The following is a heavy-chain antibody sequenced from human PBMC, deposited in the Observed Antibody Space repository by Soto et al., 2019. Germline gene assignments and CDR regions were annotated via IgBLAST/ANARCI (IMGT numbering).Heavy chain of an antibody. V-gene: IGHV4-34*01. CDR2: INHSGST. J-gene: IGHJ4*02. CDR3: ARGGPRRTAAAGPFDY. Sequence: QVQLQQWGAGLLKPSETLSLTCAVYGGSFSGYYWSWIRQPPGKGLEWSGEINHSGSTNYNPSLKSRVPISVDTANNQCSLKLSSVTAAVTAVYDCARGGPRRTAAAGPFDYWGQGTLVTVSS. CDR1: GGSFSGYY. D-gene: IGHD6-13*01.